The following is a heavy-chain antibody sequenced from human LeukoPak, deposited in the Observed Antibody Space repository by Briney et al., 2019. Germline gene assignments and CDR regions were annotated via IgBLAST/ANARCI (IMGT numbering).Heavy chain of an antibody. Sequence: PSETLSLTCTVSGGSISSYYWSWIRQPPGKGLEWIGYIYYSGSTNYNPSLKSRVTISVDTSKNQFSLKLSSVTAADTAVYYCARTVAYYYGSGKVWYMDAWGKGTTVTVSS. CDR3: ARTVAYYYGSGKVWYMDA. D-gene: IGHD3-10*01. CDR2: IYYSGST. J-gene: IGHJ6*03. V-gene: IGHV4-59*01. CDR1: GGSISSYY.